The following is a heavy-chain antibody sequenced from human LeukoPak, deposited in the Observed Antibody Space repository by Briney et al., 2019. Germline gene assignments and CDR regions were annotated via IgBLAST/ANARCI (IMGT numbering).Heavy chain of an antibody. CDR1: GGSITSSY. Sequence: PSDTLSLTRTVSGGSITSSYWSWIRQSPGKGLEWIGYIHYTGSTNYNPSLKSRVTMLIDTSKNQFSLKLSSVTAADTAVYYCARGRYSAGDNWFDPWGQGTLVTVSS. CDR3: ARGRYSAGDNWFDP. V-gene: IGHV4-59*07. CDR2: IHYTGST. D-gene: IGHD3-9*01. J-gene: IGHJ5*02.